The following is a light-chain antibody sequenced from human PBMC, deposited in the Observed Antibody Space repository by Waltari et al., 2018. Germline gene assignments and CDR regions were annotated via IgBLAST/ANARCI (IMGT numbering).Light chain of an antibody. V-gene: IGLV2-23*02. CDR1: TSDVGAYDL. CDR2: EVF. J-gene: IGLJ1*01. Sequence: QSALTQPASVSGTPGQSITISCTGTTSDVGAYDLVSWYQQHPGEAPKLLISEVFKRPSDISSRCSGSKSGSTASLTISGLQPEDEGDYYCCSYAGRGTYVFGSGTKVTVL. CDR3: CSYAGRGTYV.